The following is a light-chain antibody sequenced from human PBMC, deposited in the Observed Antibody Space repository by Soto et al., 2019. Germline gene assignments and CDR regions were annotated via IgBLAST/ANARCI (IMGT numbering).Light chain of an antibody. CDR3: YSYGGSSKKI. J-gene: IGLJ2*01. Sequence: QSALTQPPSASGSPGQSVTISCTGTSSDIGGYNYVSWYQQHPGKAPKLMIYEVSKRPSGVPDRFSGSKSGNTASLTVSGLQAEDEADYYCYSYGGSSKKIFGGGTQLTVL. V-gene: IGLV2-8*01. CDR2: EVS. CDR1: SSDIGGYNY.